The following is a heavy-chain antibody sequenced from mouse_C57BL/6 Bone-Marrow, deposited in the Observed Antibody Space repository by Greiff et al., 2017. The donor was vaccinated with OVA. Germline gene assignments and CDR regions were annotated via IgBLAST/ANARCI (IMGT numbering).Heavy chain of an antibody. D-gene: IGHD4-1*01. Sequence: DVKLVESGGDLVKPGGSLKLSCAASGFTFSSYGMSWVRQTPDKRLEWVATISSGGNYTYYPDSVKGRFTISRDNAKNTLYLQMSSLKSEDTAMYYCARDLDWAFDYWGQGTTLTVAS. CDR1: GFTFSSYG. CDR3: ARDLDWAFDY. V-gene: IGHV5-6*02. CDR2: ISSGGNYT. J-gene: IGHJ2*01.